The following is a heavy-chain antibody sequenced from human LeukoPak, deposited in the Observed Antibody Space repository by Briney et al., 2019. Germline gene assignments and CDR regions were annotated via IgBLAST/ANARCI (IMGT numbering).Heavy chain of an antibody. Sequence: GGSLRLSCAASGFTVSSNYMSWVRQAPGKGLEWVSVIYSGGSPYYADSVKGRFTISRDNSKNTLYLQMNSLRAEDTAVYYCARDRGSSGYYYYGMDVWGQGTTVTVSS. CDR2: IYSGGSP. V-gene: IGHV3-53*01. J-gene: IGHJ6*02. CDR3: ARDRGSSGYYYYGMDV. D-gene: IGHD6-6*01. CDR1: GFTVSSNY.